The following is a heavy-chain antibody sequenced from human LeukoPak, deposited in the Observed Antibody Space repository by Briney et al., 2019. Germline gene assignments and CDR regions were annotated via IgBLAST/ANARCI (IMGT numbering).Heavy chain of an antibody. V-gene: IGHV3-7*04. CDR2: IKEDGTKK. D-gene: IGHD3-3*01. J-gene: IGHJ6*03. CDR1: GFIFKNHW. Sequence: PGGSLRLSCAASGFIFKNHWMNWVRQAPGKGGEWVAKIKEDGTKKLYVDSVEGRFTISRDNANNFLYLQMNTVRADDTAVYFCAKEAGILRFLGTIPVPYHMDVWGKGTTVIVSS. CDR3: AKEAGILRFLGTIPVPYHMDV.